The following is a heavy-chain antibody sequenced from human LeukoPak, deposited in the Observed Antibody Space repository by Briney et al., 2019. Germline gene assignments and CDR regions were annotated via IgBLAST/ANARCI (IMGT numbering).Heavy chain of an antibody. CDR1: GGTFSSYA. J-gene: IGHJ4*02. D-gene: IGHD2-8*01. CDR3: ARNQCCTNGVCYFGFDY. Sequence: AASVKVSCKASGGTFSSYAISWVRQAPGQGLEWMGGIIPIFGTANYAQKFQGRVTITTDESTSTAYMELSSLRSEDTAVYYCARNQCCTNGVCYFGFDYWGQGTLVTVSS. V-gene: IGHV1-69*05. CDR2: IIPIFGTA.